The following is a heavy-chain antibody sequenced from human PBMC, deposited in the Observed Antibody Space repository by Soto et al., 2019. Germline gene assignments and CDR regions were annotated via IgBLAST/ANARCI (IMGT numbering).Heavy chain of an antibody. V-gene: IGHV3-30*18. CDR3: AKSGDYWTASASPYVYF. CDR2: MSHDENRK. CDR1: GFTFAHYA. J-gene: IGHJ4*02. Sequence: PGGSLRLSCAASGFTFAHYAMHWVRHSPGKGLEWVAFMSHDENRKLYSDSVKGRVTISRDNSKSTLYLQMSRLRAEDTAVYYCAKSGDYWTASASPYVYFWGLGTLVTVSS. D-gene: IGHD3-3*01.